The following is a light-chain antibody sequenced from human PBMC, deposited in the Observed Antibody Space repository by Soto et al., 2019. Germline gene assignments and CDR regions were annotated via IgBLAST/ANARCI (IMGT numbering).Light chain of an antibody. CDR3: CSYAGSSTFSYV. V-gene: IGLV2-23*03. CDR1: SSDVGSYNL. CDR2: EGS. J-gene: IGLJ1*01. Sequence: QSALTQPASVSGSLGQSITISCTGTSSDVGSYNLVSGYQQHPGKAPKLMIYEGSKRPSGVSNRFSGSKSGNTASLTISGLQAEDEADYYCCSYAGSSTFSYVFGTGTKLTVL.